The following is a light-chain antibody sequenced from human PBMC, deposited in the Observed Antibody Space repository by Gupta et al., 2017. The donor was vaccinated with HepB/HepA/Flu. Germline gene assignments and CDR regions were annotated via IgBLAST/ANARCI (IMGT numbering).Light chain of an antibody. CDR1: QSISSR. J-gene: IGKJ1*01. CDR3: QQYNSYSWT. CDR2: KAS. Sequence: DIQMTQSPSTLPVTVGDRVTITCRASQSISSRLAWYQQKPGKAPKLLIYKASSLESGVPSRFSGSGSGTEFTLTISSLQADDFATYYCQQYNSYSWTFGRGTKVEIK. V-gene: IGKV1-5*03.